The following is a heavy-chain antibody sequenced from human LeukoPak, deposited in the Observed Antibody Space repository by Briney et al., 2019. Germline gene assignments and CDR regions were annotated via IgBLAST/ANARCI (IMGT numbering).Heavy chain of an antibody. CDR1: GYTITGYY. J-gene: IGHJ3*02. Sequence: ASVKVSCKASGYTITGYYMHWVRQAPGQGLEWMGWINPNSGGTNYAQKFQGRVTMTRDTSISTAYMELSRLRSDDTAVYYCAASLRGLYCSRTSCQPDALDIWGQGTMVTVSS. V-gene: IGHV1-2*02. D-gene: IGHD2-2*01. CDR2: INPNSGGT. CDR3: AASLRGLYCSRTSCQPDALDI.